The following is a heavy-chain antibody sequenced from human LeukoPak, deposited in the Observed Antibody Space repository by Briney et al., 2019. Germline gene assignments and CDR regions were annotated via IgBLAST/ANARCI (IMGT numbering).Heavy chain of an antibody. V-gene: IGHV3-23*01. CDR1: GFTFSSYA. CDR3: ARVTNGGYDSGNFDY. CDR2: IGASGDST. J-gene: IGHJ4*02. D-gene: IGHD5-12*01. Sequence: GGSLRLSCAASGFTFSSYAMSWVRQAPGKGLEWVSGIGASGDSTYYADSVKGRFTISRDNSKNTLYLQMNSLGAEDTAVYYCARVTNGGYDSGNFDYWGQGTLVTVSS.